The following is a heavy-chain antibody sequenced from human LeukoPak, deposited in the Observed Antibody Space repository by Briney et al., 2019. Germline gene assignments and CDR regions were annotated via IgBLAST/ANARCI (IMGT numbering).Heavy chain of an antibody. CDR2: ISGSGDST. CDR1: GFTFSTYA. CDR3: AKSQGSSSWYVWFDP. V-gene: IGHV3-23*01. D-gene: IGHD6-13*01. J-gene: IGHJ5*02. Sequence: GGSLRLSCAASGFTFSTYAMSWVRQAPGKGLEWVSTISGSGDSTYYADSVKGRFTISKDNSKNTLYLQMNSLRAEDTAVYFCAKSQGSSSWYVWFDPWGQGTLVTVSS.